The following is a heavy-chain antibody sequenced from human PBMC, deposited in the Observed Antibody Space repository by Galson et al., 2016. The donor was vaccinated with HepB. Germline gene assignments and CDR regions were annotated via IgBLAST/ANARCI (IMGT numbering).Heavy chain of an antibody. CDR3: AGGEVLSGNYYSFDY. Sequence: SVKVSCKASGGTFRNYALSWVRQAPGQGLEWMGGTIPTFGTANNAQKFQGRVTITADESTTTAYMDLSSLRSEDTAVYYCAGGEVLSGNYYSFDYWGQGTLVTVSS. CDR1: GGTFRNYA. CDR2: TIPTFGTA. D-gene: IGHD3-10*01. V-gene: IGHV1-69*13. J-gene: IGHJ4*02.